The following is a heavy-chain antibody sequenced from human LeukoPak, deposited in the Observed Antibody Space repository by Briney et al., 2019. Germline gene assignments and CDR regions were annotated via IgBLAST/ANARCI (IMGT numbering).Heavy chain of an antibody. V-gene: IGHV1-69*05. J-gene: IGHJ4*02. CDR3: ARESGSSGPTDSPELDY. CDR1: GGTFSSYA. D-gene: IGHD6-19*01. CDR2: IIPIFGTA. Sequence: GASVKVSRKASGGTFSSYAISWVRQAPGQGLEWMGRIIPIFGTANYAQKFQGRVTITTDESTSTAYMELSSLRSEDTAVYYCARESGSSGPTDSPELDYWGQGTLVTVSS.